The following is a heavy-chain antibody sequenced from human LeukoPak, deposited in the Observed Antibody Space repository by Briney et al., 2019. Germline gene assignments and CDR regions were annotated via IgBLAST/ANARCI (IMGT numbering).Heavy chain of an antibody. CDR2: IRSKAYGGTT. J-gene: IGHJ4*02. CDR3: TRDGQGSPYDY. D-gene: IGHD1-26*01. CDR1: GFTFSSYS. V-gene: IGHV3-49*04. Sequence: GGSLRLSCAASGFTFSSYSMNWVRQAPGKGLEWVGFIRSKAYGGTTEYAASVKGRFTISRDDPKSIAYLQMNSLKTEDTAVYYCTRDGQGSPYDYWGQGTLVTVSS.